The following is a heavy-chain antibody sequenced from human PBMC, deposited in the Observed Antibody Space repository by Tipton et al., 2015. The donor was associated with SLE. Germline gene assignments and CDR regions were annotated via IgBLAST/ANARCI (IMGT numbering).Heavy chain of an antibody. Sequence: LRLSCSVSGDSISNAGYYWSWIRRHPGKGLEWIGNIYYSGSTYYNASLKSRVSISLDTSKNHFSLRVNSVTAADTAVYYCARENYDSWSGFYRRWFDPWGQGTLVTVSS. D-gene: IGHD3-3*01. CDR2: IYYSGST. J-gene: IGHJ5*02. V-gene: IGHV4-31*03. CDR1: GDSISNAGYY. CDR3: ARENYDSWSGFYRRWFDP.